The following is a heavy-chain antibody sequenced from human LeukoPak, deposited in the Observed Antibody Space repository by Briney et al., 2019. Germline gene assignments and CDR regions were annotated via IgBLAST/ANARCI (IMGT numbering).Heavy chain of an antibody. Sequence: GGSLRLSCAASGFTFSSCAMSWVRQAPGKGLEWVSAISGSGGSTYYADSVKGRFTISRDNSKNTLYLQMNSLRAEDTAVYYCARRRYNWNAIDYWGQGTLVTVFS. CDR3: ARRRYNWNAIDY. CDR2: ISGSGGST. J-gene: IGHJ4*02. V-gene: IGHV3-23*01. CDR1: GFTFSSCA. D-gene: IGHD1-20*01.